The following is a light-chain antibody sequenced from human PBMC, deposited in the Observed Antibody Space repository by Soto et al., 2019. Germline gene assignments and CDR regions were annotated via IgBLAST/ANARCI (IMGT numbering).Light chain of an antibody. CDR3: QRYGSPLT. CDR1: QSVSSSY. Sequence: EIVLTQSPGTLSLFPGERATLSCRASQSVSSSYLAWYQQKPGQAPRLLIYGASSRATGIPDRFSGSGSGTDFTLTISRLEPEDFAVYYCQRYGSPLTFGGGTKVEIK. V-gene: IGKV3-20*01. J-gene: IGKJ4*01. CDR2: GAS.